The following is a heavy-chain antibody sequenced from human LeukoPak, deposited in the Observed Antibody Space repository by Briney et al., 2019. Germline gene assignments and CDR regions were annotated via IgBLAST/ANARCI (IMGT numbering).Heavy chain of an antibody. CDR2: IYTSGST. CDR3: ARRRDYYDSSGYFRFDY. CDR1: GGYISSYY. J-gene: IGHJ4*02. V-gene: IGHV4-4*07. D-gene: IGHD3-22*01. Sequence: KPSETLSLTCTVSGGYISSYYWSWIRQPAGKGLEWIGRIYTSGSTNYNPSLKSRVTISVDTSKNQFSLKLSSVTAADTAVYYCARRRDYYDSSGYFRFDYWGQGALVTVSS.